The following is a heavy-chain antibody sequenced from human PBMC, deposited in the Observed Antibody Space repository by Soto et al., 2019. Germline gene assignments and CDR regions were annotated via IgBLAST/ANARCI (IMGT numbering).Heavy chain of an antibody. J-gene: IGHJ4*02. D-gene: IGHD5-18*01. CDR1: GDAFASCD. V-gene: IGHV1-8*01. Sequence: GAPVEVCWKACGDAFASCDINWVRQATGQGLEWMGWMNPNSGNTGYAQKFQGRVTMTRNTSISTAYMELSSLRSEDTAVYYCARGPSYGYYFDYWGQGTLVTVYS. CDR3: ARGPSYGYYFDY. CDR2: MNPNSGNT.